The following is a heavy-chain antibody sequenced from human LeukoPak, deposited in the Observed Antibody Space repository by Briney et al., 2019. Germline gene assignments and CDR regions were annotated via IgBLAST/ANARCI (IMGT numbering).Heavy chain of an antibody. J-gene: IGHJ6*02. V-gene: IGHV3-30-3*01. Sequence: GGSLRLSCAASGFTFSSYAMHWVRQAPGKGLEWVAVISYDGSNKYYADSVKGRFTISRDNSKNTLYLQMNSLRAEDTAVYYCAREMHYYYDSSGYLTSHYYYYGMDVWGQGTTVTVSS. CDR3: AREMHYYYDSSGYLTSHYYYYGMDV. D-gene: IGHD3-22*01. CDR2: ISYDGSNK. CDR1: GFTFSSYA.